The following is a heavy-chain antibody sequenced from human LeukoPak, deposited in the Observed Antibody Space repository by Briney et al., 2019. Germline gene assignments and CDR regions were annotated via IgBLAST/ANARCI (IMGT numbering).Heavy chain of an antibody. J-gene: IGHJ4*02. CDR1: GFTFSSYS. D-gene: IGHD4/OR15-4a*01. CDR2: ISSSSSTI. V-gene: IGHV3-48*01. CDR3: AREWRGAFDY. Sequence: PGGSLRLSCAASGFTFSSYSMNWVRQAPGKGLEWVSYISSSSSTIYYADSVKGRFTISRDNAKNSLYLQMNSLRAEDTAVYYCAREWRGAFDYWGQGTLVTVSS.